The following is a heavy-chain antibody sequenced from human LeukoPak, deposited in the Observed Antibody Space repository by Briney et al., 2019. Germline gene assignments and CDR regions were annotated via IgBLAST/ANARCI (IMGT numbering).Heavy chain of an antibody. V-gene: IGHV3-21*01. Sequence: GGSLRLSCAASGFTFSSYSKNWVRQAPGKGLEWVSSISSSSSYIYYADSVKGRFTISRDNAKNSLYLQMNSLRAEGTAVYYCARTTVVPAAIFDYWGQGTLVTVSS. CDR3: ARTTVVPAAIFDY. D-gene: IGHD2-2*01. J-gene: IGHJ4*02. CDR2: ISSSSSYI. CDR1: GFTFSSYS.